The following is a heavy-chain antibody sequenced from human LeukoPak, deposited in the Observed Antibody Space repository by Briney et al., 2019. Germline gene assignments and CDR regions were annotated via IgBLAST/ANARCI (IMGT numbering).Heavy chain of an antibody. J-gene: IGHJ6*02. D-gene: IGHD4-17*01. V-gene: IGHV4-59*01. CDR3: ATVGGTTSTTPPLVYTGMDV. Sequence: SETLALTCTVSVGSISSYYWSWIRGPRGKXVWRIGYTYYSGGTNYNPSLQSRVTISVYTSKTQVSLKLSFVTAADTAVYYCATVGGTTSTTPPLVYTGMDVWGQGTTVTVSS. CDR2: TYYSGGT. CDR1: VGSISSYY.